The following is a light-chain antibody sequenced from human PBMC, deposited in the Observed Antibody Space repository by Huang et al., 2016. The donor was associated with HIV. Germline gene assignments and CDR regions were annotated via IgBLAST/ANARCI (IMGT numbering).Light chain of an antibody. Sequence: EIVMTQSPATLSVSPGEGATLYCRASQSVTSRLAWYQQKPGQAPRLLIYDASTRATGIPARFSGSVSETEFTLTISSLQSEDFAVYYCQQYDNWPPGRTFGQGTKVEIK. V-gene: IGKV3-15*01. CDR1: QSVTSR. CDR2: DAS. J-gene: IGKJ1*01. CDR3: QQYDNWPPGRT.